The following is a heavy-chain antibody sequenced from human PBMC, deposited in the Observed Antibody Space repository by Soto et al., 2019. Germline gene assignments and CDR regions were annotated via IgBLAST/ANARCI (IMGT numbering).Heavy chain of an antibody. J-gene: IGHJ4*02. V-gene: IGHV4-30-4*01. CDR1: GGSISSGDYY. CDR2: IYYSGST. Sequence: PSETLSLTCTVSGGSISSGDYYWSWIRQPPGKGLEWIGYIYYSGSTYYNPSLKSRVTISVDTSKNQSSLKLSSVTAADTAVYYCARVMTTVTTLDYWGQGTLVTVSS. D-gene: IGHD4-17*01. CDR3: ARVMTTVTTLDY.